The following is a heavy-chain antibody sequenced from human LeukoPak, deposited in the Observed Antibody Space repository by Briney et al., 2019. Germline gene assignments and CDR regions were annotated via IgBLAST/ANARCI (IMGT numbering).Heavy chain of an antibody. J-gene: IGHJ4*02. CDR2: IYYSGST. V-gene: IGHV4-59*01. Sequence: SETLSLTCTVSGGSINSYYWSWLRQPPGKGMEWVAYIYYSGSTSYNPSLKSRVTISVDTSKNQFSLKLNSVTAADTAMYYCARLFHPALSGNYPFDYWGQGTLVTVSS. CDR3: ARLFHPALSGNYPFDY. D-gene: IGHD1-26*01. CDR1: GGSINSYY.